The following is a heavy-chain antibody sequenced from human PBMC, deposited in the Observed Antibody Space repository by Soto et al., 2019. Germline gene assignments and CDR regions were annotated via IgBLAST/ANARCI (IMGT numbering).Heavy chain of an antibody. V-gene: IGHV3-23*01. CDR2: ISGSGGST. CDR3: AKDYYDSSGYYDFDY. J-gene: IGHJ4*02. CDR1: GFTFISYG. D-gene: IGHD3-22*01. Sequence: GGSLRLSYAASGFTFISYGMSRVRQAPAKGLEWVSAISGSGGSTYYADSVKGRFTISRDNSKNTLYLQMNSLRAEDTAVYYCAKDYYDSSGYYDFDYWGQGTLVTVSS.